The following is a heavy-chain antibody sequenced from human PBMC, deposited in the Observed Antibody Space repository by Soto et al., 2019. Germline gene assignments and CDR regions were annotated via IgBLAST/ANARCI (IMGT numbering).Heavy chain of an antibody. CDR2: INAGNGNT. V-gene: IGHV1-3*01. CDR3: ASDLSYGSGSYYKPHYGMDV. D-gene: IGHD3-10*01. Sequence: ASVKVSCKASGYTFTSYAMHWVRQAPGQRLEWMGWINAGNGNTKYSQKFQGRVTITRDTSASTAYMELSSLRSEDTAVYYCASDLSYGSGSYYKPHYGMDVWRQAITVIVS. J-gene: IGHJ6*02. CDR1: GYTFTSYA.